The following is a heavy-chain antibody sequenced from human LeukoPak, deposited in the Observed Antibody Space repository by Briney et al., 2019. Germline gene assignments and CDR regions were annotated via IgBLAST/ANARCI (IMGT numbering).Heavy chain of an antibody. Sequence: RSGGSLRLSCAASRFSFSAYSMNWVRQAPGKGLEWVSSISSSSSYIYYADSVKGRFTISRDNAKNSLYLQMNSLRAEDTAVYYCARDEYCGGDCSGPDAFDIWGQGTMVTVSS. D-gene: IGHD2-21*02. V-gene: IGHV3-21*01. J-gene: IGHJ3*02. CDR2: ISSSSSYI. CDR3: ARDEYCGGDCSGPDAFDI. CDR1: RFSFSAYS.